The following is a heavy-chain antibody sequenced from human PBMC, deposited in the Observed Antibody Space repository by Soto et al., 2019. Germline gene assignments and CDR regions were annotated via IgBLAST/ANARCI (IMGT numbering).Heavy chain of an antibody. Sequence: QVHLVQSGTEVKKPGASVKVSCKTSGYTFSNYGISWVRQAPGQGLGWVGGVNVNDGRTNYAQNLQDRVNVSTDTSTSTAFMELRSLGSDDTAVYYCARDIDWNVDYWGQGTLVAVSS. D-gene: IGHD1-1*01. CDR1: GYTFSNYG. CDR3: ARDIDWNVDY. CDR2: VNVNDGRT. J-gene: IGHJ4*02. V-gene: IGHV1-18*01.